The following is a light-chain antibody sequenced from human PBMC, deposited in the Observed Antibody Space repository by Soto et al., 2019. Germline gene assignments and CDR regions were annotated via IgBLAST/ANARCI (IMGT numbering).Light chain of an antibody. V-gene: IGKV3-20*01. CDR1: QSVSSSQ. Sequence: EIVLTQSPGTLSLSPGESATLSCRASQSVSSSQVAWYQLKPGQAPRLLIYGASSRATGIPDRFSGVGSETDFTLTISRLEPEDFAVYYCQQYATSPHTFGHGTKLEIK. J-gene: IGKJ2*01. CDR3: QQYATSPHT. CDR2: GAS.